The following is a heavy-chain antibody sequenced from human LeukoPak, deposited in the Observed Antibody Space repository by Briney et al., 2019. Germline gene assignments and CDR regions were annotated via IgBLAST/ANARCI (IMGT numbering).Heavy chain of an antibody. CDR3: ARIRATFGGVIVSYYFDY. CDR1: GYSFTSYW. CDR2: IYPGDSDT. J-gene: IGHJ4*02. D-gene: IGHD3-16*02. V-gene: IGHV5-51*01. Sequence: GESLQISCKGSGYSFTSYWIGWVRQMPGKGLEWMGIIYPGDSDTRYSPSFQGQVTISADKSISTAYLQWSSLKASDTAMYYCARIRATFGGVIVSYYFDYWGQGTLVTVSS.